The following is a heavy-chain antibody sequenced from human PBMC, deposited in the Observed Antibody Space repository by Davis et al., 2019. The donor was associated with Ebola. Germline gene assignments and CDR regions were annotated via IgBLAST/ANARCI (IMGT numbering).Heavy chain of an antibody. V-gene: IGHV4-34*08. J-gene: IGHJ4*02. D-gene: IGHD4-17*01. CDR2: INHRGTT. CDR3: ATDYGAS. Sequence: ESLKISCAASGFTFSSYSMNWIRQPPGKGLDWIGEINHRGTTNYNPSLKSRVTISLDTSKNQFSLRLTSVTAADTAVYYCATDYGASWGQGTLVTVSS. CDR1: GFTFSSYS.